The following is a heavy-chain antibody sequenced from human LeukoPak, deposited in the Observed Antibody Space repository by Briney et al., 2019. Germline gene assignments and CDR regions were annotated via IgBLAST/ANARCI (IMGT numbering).Heavy chain of an antibody. CDR1: GGSIRSGTDY. CDR3: ARVVWGGDFHYSLDV. CDR2: IYMSGST. Sequence: SETLSLTCTVSGGSIRSGTDYWSWIRQPAGKGLEWIGRIYMSGSTDYNPSFKSRVTMSVDTSKNQVSLKLRSVTAADTAVYYCARVVWGGDFHYSLDVWGKGTTVIVSS. V-gene: IGHV4-61*02. D-gene: IGHD7-27*01. J-gene: IGHJ6*03.